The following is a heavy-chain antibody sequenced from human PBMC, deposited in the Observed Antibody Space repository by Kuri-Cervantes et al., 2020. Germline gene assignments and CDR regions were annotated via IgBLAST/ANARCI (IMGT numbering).Heavy chain of an antibody. V-gene: IGHV3-11*01. J-gene: IGHJ2*01. CDR3: AKGYSYGSYWYFDL. D-gene: IGHD5-18*01. CDR2: ISSSGGTR. CDR1: GFTFSDYY. Sequence: GESLKISCAASGFTFSDYYLTWIRQAPGKGLEWVSYISSSGGTRYYADSVKGRFTVSRDNAKNSLSLQMNSLRTEDTAFYYCAKGYSYGSYWYFDLWGRGTLVTVSS.